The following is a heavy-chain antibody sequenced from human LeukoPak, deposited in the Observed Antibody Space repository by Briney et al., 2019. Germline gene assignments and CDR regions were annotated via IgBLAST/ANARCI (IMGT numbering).Heavy chain of an antibody. J-gene: IGHJ4*02. CDR2: INWNGGST. Sequence: GGSLRLSCAASGLTFDDYGMSWVRQAPGKGLEWVSGINWNGGSTGYADSVKGRFTISRDNAKNSLYLQMNSLRAEDTALYYCARGQYYYDSSGYLYYFDYWGQGTLVTVSS. D-gene: IGHD3-22*01. CDR3: ARGQYYYDSSGYLYYFDY. V-gene: IGHV3-20*04. CDR1: GLTFDDYG.